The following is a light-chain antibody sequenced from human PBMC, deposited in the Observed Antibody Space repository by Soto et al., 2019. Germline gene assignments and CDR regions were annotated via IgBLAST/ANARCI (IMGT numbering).Light chain of an antibody. CDR2: GAS. J-gene: IGKJ4*01. Sequence: EIVLTQSPGTLSLSPGERATLSCRASQSVSSSLAWYQQKPGQAPRLLIYGASSRATGIPDRFSGSGSGTDFTLTISRLEPEDFAVYYCQQYGSSPPLTFGGGAKLEIK. V-gene: IGKV3-20*01. CDR3: QQYGSSPPLT. CDR1: QSVSSS.